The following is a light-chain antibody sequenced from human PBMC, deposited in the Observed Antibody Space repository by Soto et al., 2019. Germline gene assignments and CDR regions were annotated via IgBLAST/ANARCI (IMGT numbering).Light chain of an antibody. CDR2: EVS. J-gene: IGLJ1*01. Sequence: QSVLTQFASVSGSPGQSITISCSGTSSDVGSYNLVSWYQQHPGKAPKLMIYEVSKRPSGVSNRFSGSKSGNTASLTISGLQAEDEADYYCCSYAGSSTYVFGTGTRSPS. V-gene: IGLV2-23*02. CDR3: CSYAGSSTYV. CDR1: SSDVGSYNL.